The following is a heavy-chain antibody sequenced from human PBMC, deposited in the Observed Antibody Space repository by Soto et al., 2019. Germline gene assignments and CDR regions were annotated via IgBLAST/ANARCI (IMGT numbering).Heavy chain of an antibody. CDR1: GFTVSSTY. CDR2: LYSGGST. V-gene: IGHV3-53*01. Sequence: EVLLVESGGGLIQPGGSLRLSCAASGFTVSSTYMSWVRQAPGKGLEWVSVLYSGGSTSYADSVKGRFTISRDNSSNTLYLQMNSLRAEDTAVYYCVREPTVTMMGAFDIWGQGTMVTVSS. J-gene: IGHJ3*02. D-gene: IGHD4-17*01. CDR3: VREPTVTMMGAFDI.